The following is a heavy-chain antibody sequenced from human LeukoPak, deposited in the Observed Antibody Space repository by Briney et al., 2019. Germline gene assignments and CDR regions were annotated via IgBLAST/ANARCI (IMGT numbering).Heavy chain of an antibody. Sequence: PGGSLRLSCAVSGFTFSTYWMSWVRQAPGKGLEWVANIKEDGSESNYVDSVKGRFTISRNNAKNSLYLQVNSLRAEDTAMYYCARDPQLHFDSPYYYGMDVWGQGTTVTVSS. CDR2: IKEDGSES. CDR1: GFTFSTYW. CDR3: ARDPQLHFDSPYYYGMDV. J-gene: IGHJ6*02. D-gene: IGHD3-22*01. V-gene: IGHV3-7*03.